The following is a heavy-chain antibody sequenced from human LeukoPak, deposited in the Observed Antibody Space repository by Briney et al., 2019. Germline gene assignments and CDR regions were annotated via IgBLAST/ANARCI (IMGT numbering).Heavy chain of an antibody. CDR3: AKGGSGYFLDL. D-gene: IGHD3-22*01. J-gene: IGHJ5*02. Sequence: GGSLRLSCAASGFILNNYGLIWVRQAPGKGLQWVSDISNDGGGTTYADFVKGRFTISRDNSKNTLFLQMNSLRAEDTALYYCAKGGSGYFLDLWGQGNPGHRLL. CDR2: ISNDGGGT. V-gene: IGHV3-23*01. CDR1: GFILNNYG.